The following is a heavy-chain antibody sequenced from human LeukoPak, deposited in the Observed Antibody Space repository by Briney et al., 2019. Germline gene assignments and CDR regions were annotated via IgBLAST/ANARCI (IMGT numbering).Heavy chain of an antibody. V-gene: IGHV3-23*01. CDR1: GFTFSSYA. CDR2: IGGSGGST. Sequence: GGSLRLSCAASGFTFSSYAMSWVRQAPGKGLEWVSAIGGSGGSTYYADSVKGRFTISRDNSKNTLYLQMNSLRAEDTAVYYCAKDLQPDSSGWYVGDYWGQGTLVTVSS. CDR3: AKDLQPDSSGWYVGDY. J-gene: IGHJ4*02. D-gene: IGHD6-19*01.